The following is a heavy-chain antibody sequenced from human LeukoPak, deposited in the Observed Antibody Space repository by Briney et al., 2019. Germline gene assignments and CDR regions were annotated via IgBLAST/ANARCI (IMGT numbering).Heavy chain of an antibody. J-gene: IGHJ4*02. Sequence: SETLSLTCTVSGGSIKTFYGSWGRQALGKGLEWICYVYYTGSTTYNPSLKSRVTMSVDTSENQLSLKLSSVTAADTAVYYCARGPYVGDNSGLFDYWGQGALVTVSS. D-gene: IGHD4-23*01. V-gene: IGHV4-59*01. CDR2: VYYTGST. CDR1: GGSIKTFY. CDR3: ARGPYVGDNSGLFDY.